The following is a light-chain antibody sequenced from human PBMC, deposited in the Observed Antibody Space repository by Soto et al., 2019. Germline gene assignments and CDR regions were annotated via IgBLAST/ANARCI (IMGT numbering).Light chain of an antibody. Sequence: EIVLTQSPATLSLSPGERATLSCRASQSVSTYLAWYQQTPGQAPRLLIYATSNRGTGVPDRFRGSGSGTDFTLTINRLEPEDFAVYYCQQRSSWPPTFGQGTRLEIK. J-gene: IGKJ5*01. V-gene: IGKV3-11*01. CDR2: ATS. CDR1: QSVSTY. CDR3: QQRSSWPPT.